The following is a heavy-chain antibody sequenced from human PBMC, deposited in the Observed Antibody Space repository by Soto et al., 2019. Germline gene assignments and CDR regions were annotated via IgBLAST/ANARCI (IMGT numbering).Heavy chain of an antibody. CDR3: AIDSSSSGYYYGMDV. D-gene: IGHD6-6*01. V-gene: IGHV1-18*01. Sequence: QVHLVQSGAEVKKPGASVKVSCKASNETLTTYGISWVRQAPGQGLEWMGWVSGYSGHSSSAQEFQDRVIMTKETSTNTAYMELRSLTSDDSAVYFCAIDSSSSGYYYGMDVWGHGTTVTVSS. CDR1: NETLTTYG. J-gene: IGHJ6*01. CDR2: VSGYSGHS.